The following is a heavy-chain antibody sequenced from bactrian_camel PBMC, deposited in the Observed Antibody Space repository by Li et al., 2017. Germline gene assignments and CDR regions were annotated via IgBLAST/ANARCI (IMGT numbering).Heavy chain of an antibody. V-gene: IGHV3S53*01. J-gene: IGHJ4*01. CDR1: GITVTDKC. CDR2: IDRDGVT. Sequence: HVQLVESGGGSVQAGGSLRLSCAAAGITVTDKCMAWFRQAPGKEREGVAGIDRDGVTKYADSVKGRFTLSKDNAANTLYLQMNSLKPEDTAMYYCAADPFSAGRCGDGWSLISRYVYWGQGTQVTVS. CDR3: AADPFSAGRCGDGWSLISRYVY. D-gene: IGHD1*01.